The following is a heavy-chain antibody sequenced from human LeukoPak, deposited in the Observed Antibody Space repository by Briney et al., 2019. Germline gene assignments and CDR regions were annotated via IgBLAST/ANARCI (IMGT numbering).Heavy chain of an antibody. CDR2: IIPIFGTA. CDR3: ARDGEYYDSSGSYFDY. Sequence: SVKVSCKASGGTFSSYAISWVRQAPGQGLEWMGGIIPIFGTANYAQRFQGRVTMTRDTSTSTFYMELRSLKSEDTAVYYCARDGEYYDSSGSYFDYWGQGTAVTVSS. J-gene: IGHJ4*02. CDR1: GGTFSSYA. D-gene: IGHD3-22*01. V-gene: IGHV1-69*05.